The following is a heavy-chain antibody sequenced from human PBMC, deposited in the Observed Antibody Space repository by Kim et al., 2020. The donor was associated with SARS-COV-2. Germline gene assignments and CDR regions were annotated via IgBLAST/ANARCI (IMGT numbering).Heavy chain of an antibody. Sequence: GGSLRLSCAASGFTFSSYAMHWVRQAPGKGLEWVAVISYDGSNKYYADSVKGRFTISRDNSKNTLYLQMNSLRAEDTAVYYCARAPTMLQTPGSSSHYYGMDVWGQGTTVTVSS. CDR1: GFTFSSYA. CDR2: ISYDGSNK. V-gene: IGHV3-30-3*01. J-gene: IGHJ6*02. CDR3: ARAPTMLQTPGSSSHYYGMDV. D-gene: IGHD6-6*01.